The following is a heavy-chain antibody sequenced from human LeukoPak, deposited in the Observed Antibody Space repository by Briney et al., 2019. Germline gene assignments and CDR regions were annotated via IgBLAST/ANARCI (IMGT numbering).Heavy chain of an antibody. CDR1: GFTFSSYS. V-gene: IGHV3-21*01. J-gene: IGHJ4*02. Sequence: GGSLRLSCAASGFTFSSYSMNWVRQAPGKGLEWVSSISSSSSYIYYADSVKGRFTISRDNAKNSLYLQMNSLRAEDTAVYYCARDPGIAVARKGTFDYWGQGTLVTVSS. D-gene: IGHD6-19*01. CDR3: ARDPGIAVARKGTFDY. CDR2: ISSSSSYI.